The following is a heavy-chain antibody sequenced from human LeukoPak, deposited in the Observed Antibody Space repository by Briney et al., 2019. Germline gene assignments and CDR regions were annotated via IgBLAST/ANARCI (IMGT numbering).Heavy chain of an antibody. Sequence: GEGLMLACSAYRHSFSSYPRTSGRQTPARRLGWDSSFRGKGEITYYAACLEGHVTIPRDNSKNTLSLQTNSLRAEHTALYYCAKFFLPCLAGGTGSRWGKGTLVTVSS. CDR3: AKFFLPCLAGGTGSR. D-gene: IGHD3-10*01. CDR2: FRGKGEIT. J-gene: IGHJ4*02. CDR1: RHSFSSYP. V-gene: IGHV3-23*01.